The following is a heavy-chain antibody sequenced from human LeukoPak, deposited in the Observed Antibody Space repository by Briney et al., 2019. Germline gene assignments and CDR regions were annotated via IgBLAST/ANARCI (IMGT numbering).Heavy chain of an antibody. CDR3: ARESGLIGSGFDP. CDR1: GGTFSSYA. V-gene: IGHV1-69*05. CDR2: IIPIFGTA. Sequence: SVKVSCKASGGTFSSYAISWVRQAPGQGLEWMGGIIPIFGTANYAQKFQGRVTITTDESTSTAYMELSRLRSEDTDVYYCARESGLIGSGFDPWGQGTLVTVSS. D-gene: IGHD1-26*01. J-gene: IGHJ5*02.